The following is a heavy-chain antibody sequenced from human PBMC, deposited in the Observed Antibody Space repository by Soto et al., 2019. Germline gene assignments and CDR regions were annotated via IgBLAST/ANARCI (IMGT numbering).Heavy chain of an antibody. Sequence: ASVKVSCKASGFTFSNYGLNWVRQAPGQGLEWMGWVSANNGHTDYAQNLQGRVSMTTDTSTSTAYMELRGLTFDDTAVYYCARDIESVTAKHFFYYYAMDVWGQGTTVTVSS. CDR1: GFTFSNYG. D-gene: IGHD2-8*01. J-gene: IGHJ6*02. CDR2: VSANNGHT. V-gene: IGHV1-18*01. CDR3: ARDIESVTAKHFFYYYAMDV.